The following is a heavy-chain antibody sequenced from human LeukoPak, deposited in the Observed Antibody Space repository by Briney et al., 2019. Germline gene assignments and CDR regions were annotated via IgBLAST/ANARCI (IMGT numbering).Heavy chain of an antibody. CDR3: ATTSYSSVWYSYFDY. Sequence: ASVKVSCKVSGYTLTELSMHWVRQAPGKGLERVGGFDPEDGETIYAQKFQARVTMTEDTTTDTAYMELSSLKSEDTPVYYCATTSYSSVWYSYFDYWGQGTLVTVSS. V-gene: IGHV1-24*01. D-gene: IGHD6-19*01. J-gene: IGHJ4*02. CDR1: GYTLTELS. CDR2: FDPEDGET.